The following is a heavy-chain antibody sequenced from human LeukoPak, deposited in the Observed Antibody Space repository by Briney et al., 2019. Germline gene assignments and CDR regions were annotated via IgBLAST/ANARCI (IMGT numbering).Heavy chain of an antibody. CDR3: ARVGGTYYYDSSSSIDY. D-gene: IGHD3-22*01. V-gene: IGHV4-30-4*01. CDR1: GGSISSGDYY. Sequence: SETLSLTCTVSGGSISSGDYYWSWIRQPPGKGLEGIGYFYYSGSTYYNPSLKSRVTISVDTSKNQFSLKLSSVTAADTAVYYCARVGGTYYYDSSSSIDYWGQGTLVTVSS. CDR2: FYYSGST. J-gene: IGHJ4*02.